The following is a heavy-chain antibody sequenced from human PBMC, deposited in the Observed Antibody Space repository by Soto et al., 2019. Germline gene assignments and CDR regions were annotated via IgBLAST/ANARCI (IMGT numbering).Heavy chain of an antibody. V-gene: IGHV3-11*01. Sequence: QVQLVESGGGLVKPGGSLRLSCAASGFTFSDYYMSWIRQAPGKGLEWVSYISSSGSTIYYADSVKGRFTISRDNAKNSLYMQMNGMRAEDAAVYYCARLDGNDYASSGYYYYYYGMDVWGQGTTVTVSS. CDR2: ISSSGSTI. D-gene: IGHD3-22*01. CDR3: ARLDGNDYASSGYYYYYYGMDV. J-gene: IGHJ6*02. CDR1: GFTFSDYY.